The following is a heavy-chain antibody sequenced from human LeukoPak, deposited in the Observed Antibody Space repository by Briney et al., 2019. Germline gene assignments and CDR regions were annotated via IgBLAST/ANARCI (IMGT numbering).Heavy chain of an antibody. CDR2: ILSSGST. Sequence: SETLSLTCTVSSASINVYYWIWLPQPAGKGWVGIGRILSSGSTNSNPSLESRVSMSLETSNNPFALKISPVTAAHTAIYYCARDLRPHSTSSYSDYWGLGALVTVPS. CDR3: ARDLRPHSTSSYSDY. CDR1: SASINVYY. D-gene: IGHD6-6*01. V-gene: IGHV4-4*07. J-gene: IGHJ4*02.